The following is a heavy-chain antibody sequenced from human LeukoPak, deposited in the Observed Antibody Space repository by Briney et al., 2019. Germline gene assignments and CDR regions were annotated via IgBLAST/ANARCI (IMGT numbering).Heavy chain of an antibody. J-gene: IGHJ4*02. CDR2: FYASGTT. V-gene: IGHV4-61*02. Sequence: SETLSLTCTVSGGSISSGGYYWSWIRQPPGRGLERIGRFYASGTTNTSPSLKSRVTMSVDTSKNQFSLKLSSVTAADTAVYYCAKDSSTWGNLAGHFDSWGQGTLVTVSS. CDR3: AKDSSTWGNLAGHFDS. CDR1: GGSISSGGYY. D-gene: IGHD6-13*01.